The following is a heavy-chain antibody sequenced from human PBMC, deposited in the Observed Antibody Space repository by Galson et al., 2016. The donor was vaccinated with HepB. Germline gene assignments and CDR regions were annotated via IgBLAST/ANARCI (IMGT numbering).Heavy chain of an antibody. J-gene: IGHJ4*02. CDR3: AREKWGTFDW. D-gene: IGHD2-8*01. CDR2: ISGGSTYT. CDR1: GFSFGVYY. V-gene: IGHV3-11*06. Sequence: SLRLSCAASGFSFGVYYMAWIRQAPGKGLKWVSSISGGSTYTHYADSGKGRFTNYRDDARNSLFLQVKGLRAEDTAVSYCAREKWGTFDWWGQGTPVTVSS.